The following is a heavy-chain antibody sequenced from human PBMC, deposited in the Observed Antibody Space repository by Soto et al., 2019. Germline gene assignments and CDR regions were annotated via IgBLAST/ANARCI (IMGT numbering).Heavy chain of an antibody. CDR3: ARGSSGNAFDI. CDR1: GGSISSGGYY. J-gene: IGHJ3*02. D-gene: IGHD3-22*01. CDR2: IYYSGST. V-gene: IGHV4-31*03. Sequence: SETLSLTCTVSGGSISSGGYYWSWIRQHPGKGLEWIGYIYYSGSTYYNPSLKSRVTISVDTSKNQFSVKLSSVTAAERAAYYRARGSSGNAFDIWGQGTMVTVSS.